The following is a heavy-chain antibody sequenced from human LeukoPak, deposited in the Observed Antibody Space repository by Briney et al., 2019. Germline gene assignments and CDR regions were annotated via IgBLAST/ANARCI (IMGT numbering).Heavy chain of an antibody. D-gene: IGHD4-17*01. CDR2: ISASGATT. CDR3: AKGRPYGDYVSDFDY. Sequence: GGSLRLSCAASGFTFSSYVMSWVRQTPGKGLEWVSYISASGATTYFADSVKGRFTISRDNSKNTLYLQMNSLRAEDTAVYYCAKGRPYGDYVSDFDYWGQGTLVTVSS. V-gene: IGHV3-23*01. CDR1: GFTFSSYV. J-gene: IGHJ4*02.